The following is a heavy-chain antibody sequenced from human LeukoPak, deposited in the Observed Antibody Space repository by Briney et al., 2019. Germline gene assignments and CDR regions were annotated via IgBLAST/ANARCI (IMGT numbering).Heavy chain of an antibody. J-gene: IGHJ5*02. D-gene: IGHD1-26*01. V-gene: IGHV5-51*01. CDR2: IYPGDSDT. Sequence: GESLKISCKGSGYSFPSYWIGWVRQMPGKGLEWMGIIYPGDSDTRYSPSFQGQVTISADKSISTAYLQWSSLKASDTAMYYCARRVTGSYGPPDWFDPWGQGTLVTVSS. CDR3: ARRVTGSYGPPDWFDP. CDR1: GYSFPSYW.